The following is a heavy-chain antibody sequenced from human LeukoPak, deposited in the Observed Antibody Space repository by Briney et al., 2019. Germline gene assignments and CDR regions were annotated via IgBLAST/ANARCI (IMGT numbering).Heavy chain of an antibody. CDR2: ISGSGGST. CDR1: GFTFSTYP. V-gene: IGHV3-23*01. J-gene: IGHJ4*02. CDR3: AKGSAAGSTDY. D-gene: IGHD6-13*01. Sequence: GGSLRLSCAASGFTFSTYPMSWVRQAPGKGLEWVSAISGSGGSTYYADSVKDRFTISRDNSKNTLYLQMDSLRTEDTAVYYCAKGSAAGSTDYWGQGTLVTVSS.